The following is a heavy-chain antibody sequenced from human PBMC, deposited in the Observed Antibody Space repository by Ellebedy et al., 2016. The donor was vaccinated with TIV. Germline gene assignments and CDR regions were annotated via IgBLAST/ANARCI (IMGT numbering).Heavy chain of an antibody. CDR2: INACNGNT. V-gene: IGHV1-3*01. CDR3: ASESPSLDPSFAIYYYDTSGYYEH. Sequence: AASVKVSCKASGYTFTSYAMHWVRQAPGQRLEWMGWINACNGNTKYSQKFQGRLTITRDTSANTAYMELSSLRSEDTAVYYCASESPSLDPSFAIYYYDTSGYYEHWGQGALVTVSS. CDR1: GYTFTSYA. D-gene: IGHD3-22*01. J-gene: IGHJ4*02.